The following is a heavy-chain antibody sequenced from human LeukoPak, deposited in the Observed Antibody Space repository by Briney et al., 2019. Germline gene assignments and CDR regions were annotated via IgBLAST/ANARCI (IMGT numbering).Heavy chain of an antibody. CDR3: TTGHYYDSSGPDY. CDR2: IKSKTDGGTT. D-gene: IGHD3-22*01. J-gene: IGHJ4*02. V-gene: IGHV3-15*01. Sequence: GGSLRLSCAASGFTFSNAWMSWVRQAPGKGLEWVGRIKSKTDGGTTDYAAPVKGRFTISRDDSKNTLYLQMNSLKTEDTAVYYCTTGHYYDSSGPDYWGQGTQVTVSS. CDR1: GFTFSNAW.